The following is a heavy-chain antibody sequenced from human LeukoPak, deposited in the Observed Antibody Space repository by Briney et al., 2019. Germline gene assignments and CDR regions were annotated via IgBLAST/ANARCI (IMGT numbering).Heavy chain of an antibody. CDR3: ARDWGLLRYFDWLSPFDY. Sequence: ASVKVSCKASGYTFTSYAMNWVRQAPGQGLEWMGWINTNTGNPTYAQGFTGRFVFSLDTSVSTAYLQISSLKAEDTAVYYCARDWGLLRYFDWLSPFDYWGQGTLVTVSS. J-gene: IGHJ4*02. CDR2: INTNTGNP. V-gene: IGHV7-4-1*02. D-gene: IGHD3-9*01. CDR1: GYTFTSYA.